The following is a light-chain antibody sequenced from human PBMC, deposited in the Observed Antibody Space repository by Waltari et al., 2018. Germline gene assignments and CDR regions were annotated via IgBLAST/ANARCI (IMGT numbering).Light chain of an antibody. V-gene: IGLV1-44*01. CDR3: AAWDESLNGPV. CDR2: SVH. J-gene: IGLJ3*02. CDR1: SSNIGSYT. Sequence: QSVLTQSPSVSGTPGQRVVIFCSGSSSNIGSYTVNWYQQVPGTAPKLLIYSVHERPSGVPARFVGSKAGTAASLAISGLQSQDEADYYCAAWDESLNGPVFGGGTKLTVL.